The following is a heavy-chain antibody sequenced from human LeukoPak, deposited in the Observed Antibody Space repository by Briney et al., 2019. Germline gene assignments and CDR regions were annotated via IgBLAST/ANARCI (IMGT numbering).Heavy chain of an antibody. D-gene: IGHD6-19*01. V-gene: IGHV4-34*01. CDR3: ARVGNSGWYEWYY. Sequence: SETLSLTCDVYGESFSGYYWSWIRQPPGKGLEWIGEVNHSGSTNYNPSLKSRVTISVDTSKNQFSLKLSSVTAADTAVYYCARVGNSGWYEWYYWGQGTLVTVSS. CDR2: VNHSGST. CDR1: GESFSGYY. J-gene: IGHJ4*02.